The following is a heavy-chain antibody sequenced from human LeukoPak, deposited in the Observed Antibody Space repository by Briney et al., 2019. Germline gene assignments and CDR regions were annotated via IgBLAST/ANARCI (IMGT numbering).Heavy chain of an antibody. CDR1: GGSISSSSYY. J-gene: IGHJ4*02. CDR3: APDPNGFDY. CDR2: IYHSGST. Sequence: PSETLSLTCTVSGGSISSSSYYWGWIRQPPGKGLEWIGSIYHSGSTYYNPSLKSRVTISVDTSKNQFSLKLSSVTAADTAVYYCAPDPNGFDYWGQGTLVTVSS. V-gene: IGHV4-39*01.